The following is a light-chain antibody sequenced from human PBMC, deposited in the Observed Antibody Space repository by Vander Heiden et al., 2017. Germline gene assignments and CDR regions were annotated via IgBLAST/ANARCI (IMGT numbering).Light chain of an antibody. CDR2: QDI. CDR3: QAWDSNTVV. CDR1: KWGDKY. J-gene: IGLJ2*01. V-gene: IGLV3-1*01. Sequence: SYELTQPPSVSVSPGQTASITCSGDKWGDKYACWYQQRPGQSPVLVIYQDIKRPSGIPERFSGSNSGNTATLTISGTQTMDEADYYCQAWDSNTVVFGGGTKLTV.